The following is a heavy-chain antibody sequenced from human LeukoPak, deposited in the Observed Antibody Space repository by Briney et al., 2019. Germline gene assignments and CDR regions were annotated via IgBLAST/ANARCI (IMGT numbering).Heavy chain of an antibody. CDR3: ARDLRCSSSSYYYYYMDV. Sequence: PGGSLRLSGAASGFTVSSNYMSWVRQAPGKGLEWVSVIYSGGSTYYADSVQGRFTISTDNSKNTLYLQMNSLRGEHTAVYYCARDLRCSSSSYYYYYMDVWGKGTTVTVSS. D-gene: IGHD6-6*01. V-gene: IGHV3-66*01. CDR1: GFTVSSNY. J-gene: IGHJ6*03. CDR2: IYSGGST.